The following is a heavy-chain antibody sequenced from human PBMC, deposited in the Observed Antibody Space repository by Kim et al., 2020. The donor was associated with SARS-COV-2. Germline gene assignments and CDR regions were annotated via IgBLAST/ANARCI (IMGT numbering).Heavy chain of an antibody. CDR2: IHDRGDT. CDR3: ARHPRTAATGNYRFDL. V-gene: IGHV4-59*08. CDR1: GGSISGFY. D-gene: IGHD4-4*01. Sequence: SETLSLTCTVSGGSISGFYWSWIRQSPGKGLEWIAYIHDRGDTNSNPSLKSRVTISLDTSKRQFSLNLHSVTAADTALYYCARHPRTAATGNYRFDLWGRGTLVPVSS. J-gene: IGHJ2*01.